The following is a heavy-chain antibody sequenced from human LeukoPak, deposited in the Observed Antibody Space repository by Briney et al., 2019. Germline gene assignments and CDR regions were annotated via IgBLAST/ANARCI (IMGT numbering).Heavy chain of an antibody. V-gene: IGHV4-34*01. CDR1: GGSFSNYY. CDR2: INHYGST. Sequence: SETLSLTCAVYGGSFSNYYWSWIRQPPGKGLEWIGEINHYGSTNYNPSLKSRITISVDTSKNQFSLKLSSVTAADTAVYYCARLPDYYSRHGAPGWGQGTLVTVSS. J-gene: IGHJ4*02. D-gene: IGHD3-10*01. CDR3: ARLPDYYSRHGAPG.